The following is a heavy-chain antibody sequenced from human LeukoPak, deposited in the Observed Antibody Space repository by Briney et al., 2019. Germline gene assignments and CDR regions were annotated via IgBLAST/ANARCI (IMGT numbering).Heavy chain of an antibody. D-gene: IGHD1-1*01. CDR3: ARGRRHWNDPNGDAFDI. V-gene: IGHV3-74*01. Sequence: GGSLRLSCAASGCTFSSYWMHWVRQAPGKGLVWVSRINSDGSSTSYADSVKGRFTISRDNAKNTLYLQMNSLRAEDTAVYYCARGRRHWNDPNGDAFDIWGQGTMVTVSS. J-gene: IGHJ3*02. CDR1: GCTFSSYW. CDR2: INSDGSST.